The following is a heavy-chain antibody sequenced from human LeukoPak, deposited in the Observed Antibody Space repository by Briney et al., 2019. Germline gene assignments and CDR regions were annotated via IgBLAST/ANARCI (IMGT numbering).Heavy chain of an antibody. V-gene: IGHV4-59*01. CDR1: GGSISSYY. J-gene: IGHJ4*02. CDR2: IYYSGST. Sequence: TSETLSLICTVSGGSISSYYWSWIRQPPGKGLEWIGYIYYSGSTNYNPSLKSRVTISVDTSKNQFSLKLSSVTAADTAVYYCAGGKQWLAFDYWGQGTLVTVSS. CDR3: AGGKQWLAFDY. D-gene: IGHD6-19*01.